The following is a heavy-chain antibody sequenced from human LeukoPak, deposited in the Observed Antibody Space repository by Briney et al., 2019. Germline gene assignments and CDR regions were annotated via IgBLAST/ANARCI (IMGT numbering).Heavy chain of an antibody. Sequence: GGSLRLSCTVSGFTFSGCVMHWVRQAPGKGLEWVSFISSSSSTVYYADSVKGRFTVSRDNAKNSLYLQMNSLRAEDTAVYYCAKEYYYDNSPGVDYWGQGTLVTVSA. CDR3: AKEYYYDNSPGVDY. J-gene: IGHJ4*02. V-gene: IGHV3-48*01. CDR1: GFTFSGCV. CDR2: ISSSSSTV. D-gene: IGHD3-22*01.